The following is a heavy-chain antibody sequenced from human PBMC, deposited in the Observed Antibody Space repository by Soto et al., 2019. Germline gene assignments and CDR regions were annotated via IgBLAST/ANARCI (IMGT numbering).Heavy chain of an antibody. CDR3: ARDGADSPYYYYGMDV. V-gene: IGHV1-18*01. Sequence: GASVKVSCKASGYTFTSYGISWVRQAPGQGLEWMGWISAYNGNTNYAQKLQGRVTMTTDTSTSTAYMELRSLRSDDTAVYYCARDGADSPYYYYGMDVWGQGTTVTVSS. CDR1: GYTFTSYG. J-gene: IGHJ6*02. D-gene: IGHD1-26*01. CDR2: ISAYNGNT.